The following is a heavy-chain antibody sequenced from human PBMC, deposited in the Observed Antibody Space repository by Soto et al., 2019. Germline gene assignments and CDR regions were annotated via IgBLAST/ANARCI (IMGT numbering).Heavy chain of an antibody. CDR2: IIPIFGTA. V-gene: IGHV1-69*13. J-gene: IGHJ5*02. CDR1: GATFSSYA. CDR3: ALRVVGAAKWFDP. Sequence: SVKVSCKASGATFSSYAISWVLQTPGQGLEWMGGIIPIFGTANYAQKFQGRVTITADESTSTAYMELSSLRSEGTAVYYCALRVVGAAKWFDPWGQGTLVTVSS. D-gene: IGHD1-26*01.